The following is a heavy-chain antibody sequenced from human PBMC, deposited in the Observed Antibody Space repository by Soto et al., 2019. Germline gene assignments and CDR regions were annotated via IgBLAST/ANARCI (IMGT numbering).Heavy chain of an antibody. CDR1: GFTFSSYS. D-gene: IGHD2-2*01. CDR3: ARAVHHCSSTSCLSPFDY. J-gene: IGHJ4*02. Sequence: GGSLRLSCAASGFTFSSYSMNWVRQAPGKGLEWVSSISSSSSYIYYADSVKGRFTISRDNAKNSLYLQMNSLRAEDTAVYYCARAVHHCSSTSCLSPFDYWGQGTLVTVSS. CDR2: ISSSSSYI. V-gene: IGHV3-21*01.